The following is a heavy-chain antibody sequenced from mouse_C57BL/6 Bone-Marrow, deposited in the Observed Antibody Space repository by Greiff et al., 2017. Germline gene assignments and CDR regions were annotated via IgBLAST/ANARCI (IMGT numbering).Heavy chain of an antibody. J-gene: IGHJ3*01. D-gene: IGHD1-1*01. CDR1: GFSLTSYG. Sequence: QVQLQQSGPGLVQPSQSLSITCTVSGFSLTSYGVHWFRPSPGKGLEWLGVIWSGGSTDYNAAFISRLSISKDNSKSQVFFKMNSLQADDTAIYYCARKALNCYGSTRAWFAYWGQGTLVTVSA. CDR2: IWSGGST. V-gene: IGHV2-2*01. CDR3: ARKALNCYGSTRAWFAY.